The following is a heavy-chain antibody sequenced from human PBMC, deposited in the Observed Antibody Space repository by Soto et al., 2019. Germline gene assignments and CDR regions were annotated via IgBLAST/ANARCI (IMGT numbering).Heavy chain of an antibody. CDR2: MNPNSGNT. J-gene: IGHJ4*02. Sequence: QVQLVQSGAEVKKPGASVKVSCKASGYTFTSYDINWVRQATGQGLEWMGWMNPNSGNTGYAQKFQGRVTMNRNTSISTAYMELSSLRSEDTAVYYCARGLGNYDFWSGYYPLDYWGQGTLVTVSS. CDR1: GYTFTSYD. V-gene: IGHV1-8*01. CDR3: ARGLGNYDFWSGYYPLDY. D-gene: IGHD3-3*01.